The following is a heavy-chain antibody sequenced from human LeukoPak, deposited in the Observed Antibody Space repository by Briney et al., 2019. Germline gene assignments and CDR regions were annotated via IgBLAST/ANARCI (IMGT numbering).Heavy chain of an antibody. CDR1: GFTFSSYA. CDR3: AKDRKWELTFDY. D-gene: IGHD1-26*01. V-gene: IGHV3-30-3*01. Sequence: GGSLRLSCAASGFTFSSYAMHWVRQAPGKGLEWVAVISYDGSNKYYADSVKGRFTISRDNSKNTLYLQMNSLRAEDTAVYYCAKDRKWELTFDYWGQGTLVTVSS. CDR2: ISYDGSNK. J-gene: IGHJ4*02.